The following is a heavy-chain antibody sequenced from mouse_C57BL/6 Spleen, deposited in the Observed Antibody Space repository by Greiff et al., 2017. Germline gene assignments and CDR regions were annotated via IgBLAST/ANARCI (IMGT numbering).Heavy chain of an antibody. D-gene: IGHD1-1*01. V-gene: IGHV1-54*01. CDR1: GYAFTNYL. CDR2: INPGSGGT. Sequence: QVQLQQSGAELVRPGTSVKVSCKASGYAFTNYLIEWVKQRPGQGLEWIGVINPGSGGTNYNEKFKGKATLTADKSSSTAYMQLSSLTSEDSAVYCCARGGSSVGDWGQGATLTVAS. CDR3: ARGGSSVGD. J-gene: IGHJ2*01.